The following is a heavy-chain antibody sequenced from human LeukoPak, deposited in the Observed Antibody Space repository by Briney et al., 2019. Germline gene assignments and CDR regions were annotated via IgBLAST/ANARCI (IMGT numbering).Heavy chain of an antibody. Sequence: GASVKVSCKASGGTFSSYAISWVRQAPGQGLEWMGGIIPIFGTANYAQKFQGRVTITAHESTSTAYMELSSLRSEDTAVYYCAGNTYSSSWYDFDYWGQGTLVTVSS. CDR2: IIPIFGTA. D-gene: IGHD6-13*01. CDR3: AGNTYSSSWYDFDY. J-gene: IGHJ4*02. CDR1: GGTFSSYA. V-gene: IGHV1-69*13.